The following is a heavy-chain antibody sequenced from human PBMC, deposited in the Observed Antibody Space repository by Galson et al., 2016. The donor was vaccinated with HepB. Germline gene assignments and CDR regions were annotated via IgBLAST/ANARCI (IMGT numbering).Heavy chain of an antibody. CDR2: IIPIFGTA. J-gene: IGHJ4*02. CDR3: VRESGHQLTLGY. CDR1: GGAFGTYA. D-gene: IGHD3-3*01. Sequence: SVKVSCKASGGAFGTYALSWVRQAPGQGLECMGGIIPIFGTAKYAQKFHGRVMITADESTSTAYMERSSLTSEDTAIYYGVRESGHQLTLGYWGQGTPVIVSS. V-gene: IGHV1-69*13.